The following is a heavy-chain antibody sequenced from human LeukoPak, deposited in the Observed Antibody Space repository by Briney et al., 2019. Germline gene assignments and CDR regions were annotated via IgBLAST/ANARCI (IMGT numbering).Heavy chain of an antibody. Sequence: TGGSLRLSCAASGFIFTKYGTHWVRQAPGKGLEGVAIIWLDGSQKHYTDAGKGRFTISRDDTENMLSLKMSSLRAEDTAVYYCGRVGYGGHSVPIDYWGQGTLVTVSS. CDR1: GFIFTKYG. CDR2: IWLDGSQK. CDR3: GRVGYGGHSVPIDY. D-gene: IGHD4-23*01. J-gene: IGHJ4*02. V-gene: IGHV3-33*01.